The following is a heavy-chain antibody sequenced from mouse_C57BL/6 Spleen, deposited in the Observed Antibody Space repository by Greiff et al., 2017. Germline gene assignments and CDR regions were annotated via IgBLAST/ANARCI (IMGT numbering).Heavy chain of an antibody. J-gene: IGHJ4*01. Sequence: QVQLKQPGAELVKPGASVKMSCKASGYTFTSYWITWVKQRPGQGLEWIGDIYPGSGSTNYNEKFKSKATLTVDTSSSTAYMQLSSLTSEDSAVYYCVGYGYDGGYAMDYWGQGTSVTVSS. V-gene: IGHV1-55*01. D-gene: IGHD2-2*01. CDR1: GYTFTSYW. CDR3: VGYGYDGGYAMDY. CDR2: IYPGSGST.